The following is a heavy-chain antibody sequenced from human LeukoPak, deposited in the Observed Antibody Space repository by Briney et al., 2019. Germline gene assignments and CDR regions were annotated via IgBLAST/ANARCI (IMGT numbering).Heavy chain of an antibody. CDR1: GFTFSSYA. CDR3: AKVTVYDFWSGYYNATRDY. J-gene: IGHJ4*02. CDR2: ISGSGGST. Sequence: PGGSLRLSCAASGFTFSSYAMSWVRQAPGKGLEWVSAISGSGGSTYYADSVKGRFTISRDNSKNTPYLQMNSLRAEDTAVYYCAKVTVYDFWSGYYNATRDYWGQGTLVTVSS. D-gene: IGHD3-3*01. V-gene: IGHV3-23*01.